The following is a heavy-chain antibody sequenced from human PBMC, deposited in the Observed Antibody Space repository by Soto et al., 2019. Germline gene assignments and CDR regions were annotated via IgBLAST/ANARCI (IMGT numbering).Heavy chain of an antibody. CDR2: ISGSGGST. J-gene: IGHJ4*02. V-gene: IGHV3-23*01. Sequence: GGSLRLSCAASGFTFSSFAMSWVRQAPGKGLDWVSAISGSGGSTYSADSVKGRFTISRDNSKSTLYLQVDSLRPEDAAVYYCARDPKTSGGQHWAFNYFDSWGQGT. CDR3: ARDPKTSGGQHWAFNYFDS. D-gene: IGHD7-27*01. CDR1: GFTFSSFA.